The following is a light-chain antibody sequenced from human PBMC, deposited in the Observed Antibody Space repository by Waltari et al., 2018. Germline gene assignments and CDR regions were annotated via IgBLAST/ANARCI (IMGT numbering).Light chain of an antibody. Sequence: QSALTQPRSVSGSPGQSVTISCTGTSSDVGGYNHVSWYQHHPGKAPKLMIYDVSKRPSGVPDRFSGSKSGNTASLTISGLQAEDEADYYCCSYAGSYTPVVLGGGTKVTVL. CDR2: DVS. J-gene: IGLJ2*01. CDR1: SSDVGGYNH. CDR3: CSYAGSYTPVV. V-gene: IGLV2-11*01.